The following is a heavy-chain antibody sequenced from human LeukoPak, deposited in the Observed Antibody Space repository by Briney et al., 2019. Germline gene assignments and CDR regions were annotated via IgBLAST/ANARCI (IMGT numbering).Heavy chain of an antibody. J-gene: IGHJ4*02. D-gene: IGHD3-10*01. CDR2: INHSGRT. V-gene: IGHV4-34*01. CDR1: GGSFSGYY. CDR3: ARGPTYYYGSGSYVPY. Sequence: PSETLSLTCAVYGGSFSGYYWSWIRQPPGKGVEGIGEINHSGRTNYNPSLKSRVTISVDTSKIQFSLKLSSVTAADTAVYYCARGPTYYYGSGSYVPYWGQGTLVTVSS.